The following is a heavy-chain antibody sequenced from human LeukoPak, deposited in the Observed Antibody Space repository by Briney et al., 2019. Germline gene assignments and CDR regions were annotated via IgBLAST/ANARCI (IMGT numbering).Heavy chain of an antibody. J-gene: IGHJ4*02. CDR3: AREGATAIASFDY. CDR2: IYYSGST. V-gene: IGHV4-59*01. CDR1: GGSISSYY. Sequence: PSETLSLTCTVSGGSISSYYWSWIRQPPGKGLEWIGYIYYSGSTNYNPSLKSRVTISVDTSKNQFSLKLSSVTAADTAVYYCAREGATAIASFDYWGQGTLVTVSS. D-gene: IGHD1-26*01.